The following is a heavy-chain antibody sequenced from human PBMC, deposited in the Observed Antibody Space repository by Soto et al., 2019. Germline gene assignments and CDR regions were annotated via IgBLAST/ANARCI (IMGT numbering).Heavy chain of an antibody. CDR1: GFTFSSYG. Sequence: QAHLVESGGGVVQPGRSLRLSCAASGFTFSSYGMHWVRQAPGKGLEWVAVISDDGSTKYYADSVKGRFTISRDNSKNTLYLQVNSLRADDTAIYYCAKEGSGSHLSFDYWGRGTLVTVSS. D-gene: IGHD1-26*01. CDR3: AKEGSGSHLSFDY. J-gene: IGHJ4*02. CDR2: ISDDGSTK. V-gene: IGHV3-30*18.